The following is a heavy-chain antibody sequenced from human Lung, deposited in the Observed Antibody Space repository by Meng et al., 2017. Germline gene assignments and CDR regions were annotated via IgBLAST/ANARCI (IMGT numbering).Heavy chain of an antibody. Sequence: QVQLQQWGAGLLKPSETLSLTCVVSGGSFRDDYWSWIRQPPGKGLEWIGEINHSGSTNYNPSLESRATISVDTSQNNLSLKLSSVTAADSAVYYCARGPTTMAHDFDYWGQGTLVTVSS. D-gene: IGHD4-11*01. CDR2: INHSGST. J-gene: IGHJ4*02. CDR1: GGSFRDDY. V-gene: IGHV4-34*01. CDR3: ARGPTTMAHDFDY.